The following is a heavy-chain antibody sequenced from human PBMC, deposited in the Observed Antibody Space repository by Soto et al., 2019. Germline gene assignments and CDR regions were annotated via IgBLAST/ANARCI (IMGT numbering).Heavy chain of an antibody. V-gene: IGHV3-11*01. CDR1: GFAFSDHY. J-gene: IGHJ4*02. D-gene: IGHD3-16*01. CDR2: ISSSATTI. Sequence: QVQLVESGGGLVKPGGSLRLSCVASGFAFSDHYMTWIRQAPGKGLEWISYISSSATTIFYAESVRGRFSISRDNAKNSLFLQMNSPRVDDTAVYYCARVGDLAYKDWGQGTRVTVSS. CDR3: ARVGDLAYKD.